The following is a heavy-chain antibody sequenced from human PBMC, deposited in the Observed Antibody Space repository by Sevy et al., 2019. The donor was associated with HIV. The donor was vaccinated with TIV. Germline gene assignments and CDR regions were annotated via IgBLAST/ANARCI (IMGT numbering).Heavy chain of an antibody. CDR3: ARGMAAAEYFQH. CDR1: GGSISSGSYF. CDR2: IYTSGST. V-gene: IGHV4-61*02. D-gene: IGHD6-13*01. J-gene: IGHJ1*01. Sequence: SETLSLTCTVSGGSISSGSYFWSWIRQPAGEGLEWIGRIYTSGSTNYNPSLKSRVTISVDTSKNQFSLNLSSVTAADTAVYYCARGMAAAEYFQHWGQGTLVTVSS.